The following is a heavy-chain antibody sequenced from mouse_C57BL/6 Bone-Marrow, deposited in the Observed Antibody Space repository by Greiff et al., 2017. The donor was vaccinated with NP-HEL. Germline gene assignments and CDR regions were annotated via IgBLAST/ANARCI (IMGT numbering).Heavy chain of an antibody. CDR2: IYPRSGNT. D-gene: IGHD1-1*01. J-gene: IGHJ2*01. Sequence: VQLQQSGAELARPGASVKLSCKASGYTFTSYGISWVKQRPGQGLEWIGEIYPRSGNTYYNEKFKGKATLTADKSSSTAYMELRSLTSEDSAVYFCARRYYYGSSSYFDYWGQGTTLTVSS. V-gene: IGHV1-81*01. CDR3: ARRYYYGSSSYFDY. CDR1: GYTFTSYG.